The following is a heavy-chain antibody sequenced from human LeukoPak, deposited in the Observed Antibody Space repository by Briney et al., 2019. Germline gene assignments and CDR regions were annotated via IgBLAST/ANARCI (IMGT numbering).Heavy chain of an antibody. CDR3: ARAADSSGYLLAYFDY. V-gene: IGHV1-8*03. D-gene: IGHD3-22*01. J-gene: IGHJ4*02. Sequence: GASVKVSCKASGYTFTSYDINWVRQATGQGLEWMGWMNPNSGNTGYAQKFQGRVTITRNTSISTAYMELSSLRAEDTAVYYCARAADSSGYLLAYFDYWGQGTLVTVSS. CDR2: MNPNSGNT. CDR1: GYTFTSYD.